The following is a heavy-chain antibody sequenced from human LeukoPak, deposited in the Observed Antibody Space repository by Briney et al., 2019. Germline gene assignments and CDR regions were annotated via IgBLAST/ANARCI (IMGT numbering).Heavy chain of an antibody. V-gene: IGHV4-4*07. J-gene: IGHJ4*02. CDR3: ARDGHYYDSSGYYYFPFDY. CDR1: GGSISSHY. Sequence: PSETLSLTCTVSGGSISSHYWSWIRQPAGKGLEWIGRIYTSGSTNHNPSLKSRVTMSVDTSKNQFSLKLSSVTAADTAVYYCARDGHYYDSSGYYYFPFDYWGQGTLVTVSS. D-gene: IGHD3-22*01. CDR2: IYTSGST.